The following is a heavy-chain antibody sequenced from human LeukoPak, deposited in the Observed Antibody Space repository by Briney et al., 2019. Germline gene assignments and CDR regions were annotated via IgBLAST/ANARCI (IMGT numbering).Heavy chain of an antibody. Sequence: PGGSLRLSCAASGFTFSSFSMNWVRQAPGKGLEWVSFISSSGSTIENADSVKGRFTISRDNAKNSLYLQMNSLRAEDTAVYYCGGSYYYYYMDVWGKGTTVTVSS. D-gene: IGHD1-26*01. CDR2: ISSSGSTI. V-gene: IGHV3-48*04. CDR3: GGSYYYYYMDV. J-gene: IGHJ6*03. CDR1: GFTFSSFS.